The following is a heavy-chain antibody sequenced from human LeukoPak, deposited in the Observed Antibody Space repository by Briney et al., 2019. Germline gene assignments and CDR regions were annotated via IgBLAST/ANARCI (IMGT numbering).Heavy chain of an antibody. V-gene: IGHV3-23*01. Sequence: GGSLRLPCAASGFDFNSHGMNWVRQAPGKELEWVSTINFNGGRTYYADSVKGRFSVSRDNSKNTLYLQMNSLRVEDTAVYYCAKGGRGSWAGNTGDWGQGTLVSVSS. CDR3: AKGGRGSWAGNTGD. CDR1: GFDFNSHG. D-gene: IGHD3-10*01. CDR2: INFNGGRT. J-gene: IGHJ4*02.